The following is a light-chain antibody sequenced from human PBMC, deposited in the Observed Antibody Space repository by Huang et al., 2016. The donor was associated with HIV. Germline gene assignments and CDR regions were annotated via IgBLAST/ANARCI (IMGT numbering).Light chain of an antibody. CDR2: KVS. CDR1: QSLLYSDGNTY. V-gene: IGKV2-30*01. Sequence: DAVMTQSPLSLPVTLGQPASISCRSSQSLLYSDGNTYLNWFQQSPGQSPRRLIYKVSNRDSGVPDRFIGSGSGTDFTLKISRVEAEDVGIYYCMQGTLWPPTFGQGTKLEIK. J-gene: IGKJ2*01. CDR3: MQGTLWPPT.